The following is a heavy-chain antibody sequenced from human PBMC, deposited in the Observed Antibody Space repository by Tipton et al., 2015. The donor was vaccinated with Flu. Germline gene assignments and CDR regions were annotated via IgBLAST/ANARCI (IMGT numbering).Heavy chain of an antibody. D-gene: IGHD4-11*01. V-gene: IGHV4-38-2*01. CDR1: GDSIGSNYF. Sequence: TLSLTCSVSGDSIGSNYFWAWIRQPPGKGLEWVANVHRSGNGYYNPPLRSRVTISVDTSRNQFSLKMSSVTAADTAVYYCARRDYSNYVSEPRNWFDLWGQGTPVTVSS. CDR2: VHRSGNG. J-gene: IGHJ5*02. CDR3: ARRDYSNYVSEPRNWFDL.